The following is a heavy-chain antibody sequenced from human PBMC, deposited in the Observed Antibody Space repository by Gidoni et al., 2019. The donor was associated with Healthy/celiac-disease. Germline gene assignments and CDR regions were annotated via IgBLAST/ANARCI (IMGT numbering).Heavy chain of an antibody. D-gene: IGHD3-9*01. V-gene: IGHV3-48*01. J-gene: IGHJ3*02. CDR2: IRSSSGTI. CDR3: ARDGIVAGYYPWAFDI. CDR1: GFTFSSYS. Sequence: EVQLVESGVGLVQLGGSLRLSRAPSGFTFSSYSMNWVRQAPGKGLEWVASIRSSSGTINYADYVKGRFTISRDNAKNSLYLQMNSLRAEDTAVYYCARDGIVAGYYPWAFDIWGQGTMVTVSS.